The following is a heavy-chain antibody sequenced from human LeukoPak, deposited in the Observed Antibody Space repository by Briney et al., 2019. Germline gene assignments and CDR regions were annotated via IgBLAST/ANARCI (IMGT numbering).Heavy chain of an antibody. CDR2: IYYSGST. V-gene: IGHV4-30-4*01. CDR3: ARKTYYYDSSGYYLDAFDI. D-gene: IGHD3-22*01. Sequence: SSETLSLTCTVSGGSISSGDYYWSWIRQPPGKGLEWIGYIYYSGSTYYNPSLKSRVTISVDTSKNQFSLKLSSVTAADTAVYYCARKTYYYDSSGYYLDAFDIWGQGTMVTVSS. J-gene: IGHJ3*02. CDR1: GGSISSGDYY.